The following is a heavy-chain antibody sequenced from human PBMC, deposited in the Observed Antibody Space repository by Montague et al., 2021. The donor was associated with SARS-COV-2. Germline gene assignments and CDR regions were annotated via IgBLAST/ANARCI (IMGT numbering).Heavy chain of an antibody. D-gene: IGHD3-10*01. J-gene: IGHJ4*02. CDR2: INHSGST. V-gene: IGHV4-34*01. Sequence: LRLSCAASGFTFSSYAMSWVRQPPGKGLEWIGEINHSGSTNYNPSFKSRVTMSVDTSKNQFSLKMSSVTAADTAVYYCARGARQGYGFRLGSFDSWGQGTMVTVSS. CDR3: ARGARQGYGFRLGSFDS. CDR1: GFTFSSYA.